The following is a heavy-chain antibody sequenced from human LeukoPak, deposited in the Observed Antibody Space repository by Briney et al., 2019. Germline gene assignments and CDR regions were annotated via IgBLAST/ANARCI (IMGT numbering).Heavy chain of an antibody. V-gene: IGHV3-23*01. D-gene: IGHD3-22*01. Sequence: GGSLRLSCAASGFTFSDYYMSWIRQAPGEGLEWVSAISGSGGSTYYADSVKGRFTISRDNSKNTLYLQMNSLRAEDTAVYYCYIPYYDTSAYKGYWGQGTLVTVSS. CDR2: ISGSGGST. J-gene: IGHJ4*02. CDR3: YIPYYDTSAYKGY. CDR1: GFTFSDYY.